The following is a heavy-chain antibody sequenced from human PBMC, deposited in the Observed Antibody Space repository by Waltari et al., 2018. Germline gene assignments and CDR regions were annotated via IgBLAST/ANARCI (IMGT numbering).Heavy chain of an antibody. J-gene: IGHJ1*01. CDR2: ISGRGGST. CDR1: GFTFSSYA. D-gene: IGHD6-19*01. CDR3: AKDGRVSSGWLEYFQH. Sequence: EVQLVESGGGLVQPGGSLRLSCAASGFTFSSYAMSWVRQAPGKGLEWVSGISGRGGSTYEADSVKGRFTISRDNSKNTLYLQMNSLRAEDTAGYYCAKDGRVSSGWLEYFQHWGQGTLVTVSS. V-gene: IGHV3-23*04.